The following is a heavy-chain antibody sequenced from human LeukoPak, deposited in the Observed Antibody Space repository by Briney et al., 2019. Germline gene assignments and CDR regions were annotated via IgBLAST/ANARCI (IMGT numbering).Heavy chain of an antibody. V-gene: IGHV1-69*13. D-gene: IGHD5-12*01. CDR2: IIPIFGTA. Sequence: GASVKVSCKASGGTFSSYAISRVRQAPGQGLEWMGGIIPIFGTANYAQKFQGRVTITADESTSTAYMELSSLRSEDTAVYYCARDRLNYPFPQGRIDYWGQGTLVTVSS. CDR3: ARDRLNYPFPQGRIDY. J-gene: IGHJ4*02. CDR1: GGTFSSYA.